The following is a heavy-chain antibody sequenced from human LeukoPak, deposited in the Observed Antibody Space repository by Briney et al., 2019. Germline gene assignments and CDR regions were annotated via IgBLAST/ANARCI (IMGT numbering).Heavy chain of an antibody. CDR1: GGSISIAASH. V-gene: IGHV4-39*01. J-gene: IGHJ4*02. D-gene: IGHD1-26*01. CDR2: LYYTGIT. CDR3: ARLINGSPGDY. Sequence: KPSETLSLTCTVSGGSISIAASHWGWIRQPPGKGLEWIGSLYYTGITYYNPSLKSRVTISADTSKNQFSLKVTSVTAADTAVYYCARLINGSPGDYWGQGTLVTVSS.